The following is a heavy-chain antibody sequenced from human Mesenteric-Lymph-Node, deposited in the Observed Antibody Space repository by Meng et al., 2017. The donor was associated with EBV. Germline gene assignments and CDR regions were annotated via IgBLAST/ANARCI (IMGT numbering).Heavy chain of an antibody. CDR3: ARDGITAAGTAGTDF. CDR1: GGSIRRITYY. Sequence: LQLQESGPGLVKPSETLSLTCTVSGGSIRRITYYWGWFRQPPGKGLEWIGSIYNTGSTYHNPSLKSRVTISVDTSKNQFSLKLSSVTAADTAVYYCARDGITAAGTAGTDFWGQGTLVTVSS. J-gene: IGHJ4*02. D-gene: IGHD6-13*01. CDR2: IYNTGST. V-gene: IGHV4-39*07.